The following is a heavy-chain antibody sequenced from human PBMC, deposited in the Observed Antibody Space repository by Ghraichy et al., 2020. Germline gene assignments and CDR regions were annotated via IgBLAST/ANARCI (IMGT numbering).Heavy chain of an antibody. Sequence: GESLNISCAASGFTVSSNYMSWVRQAPGKGLEWVSVIYSGGSTYYADSVKGRFTISRDNSKNTLYLQMNSLRAEDTAVYYCARAGGLLWDYGDYVDGNDAFDIWGQGTMVTVSS. V-gene: IGHV3-66*01. CDR3: ARAGGLLWDYGDYVDGNDAFDI. CDR1: GFTVSSNY. D-gene: IGHD4-17*01. CDR2: IYSGGST. J-gene: IGHJ3*02.